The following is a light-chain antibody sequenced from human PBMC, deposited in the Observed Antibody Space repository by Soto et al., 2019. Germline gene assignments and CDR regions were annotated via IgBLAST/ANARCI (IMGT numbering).Light chain of an antibody. V-gene: IGLV3-21*01. CDR3: QVWDISSGHVV. CDR2: YDS. Sequence: SYELTQPPSVSVAPGKTASVACGGSNIGSKSVHWYQQKSGQAPELVMYYDSDRPSGIPERFSGSNSGNTATLTISRVEAGDEADYYCQVWDISSGHVVFGGGTKLTVL. J-gene: IGLJ3*02. CDR1: NIGSKS.